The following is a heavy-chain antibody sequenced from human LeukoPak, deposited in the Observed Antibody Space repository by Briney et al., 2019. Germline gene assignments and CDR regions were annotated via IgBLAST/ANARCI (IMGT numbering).Heavy chain of an antibody. Sequence: SETLSLTCTVSGGSISSYYWSWIRQPAGKGLEWIGRIYTSGSTNYNPSLKNRVTMSVDTSKNQFSLKLSSVTAADTAVYYCARDLLVGATNGLDYWGQGTLVTVSS. CDR3: ARDLLVGATNGLDY. J-gene: IGHJ4*02. CDR1: GGSISSYY. D-gene: IGHD1-26*01. V-gene: IGHV4-4*07. CDR2: IYTSGST.